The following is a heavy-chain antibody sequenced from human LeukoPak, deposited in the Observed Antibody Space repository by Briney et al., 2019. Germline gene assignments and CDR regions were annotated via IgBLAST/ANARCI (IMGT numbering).Heavy chain of an antibody. CDR1: GFTFSYYA. V-gene: IGHV3-23*01. Sequence: PGGSLRLSCVASGFTFSYYAMTWVRQAPGKGLEWVSAISGSGGSTYYADSVKGRFTISRDNSQNTLYLQMNSLRAEDTAVYYCAKDGSGWYRLLYYFDYWGQGTLVTVSS. J-gene: IGHJ4*02. CDR3: AKDGSGWYRLLYYFDY. CDR2: ISGSGGST. D-gene: IGHD6-19*01.